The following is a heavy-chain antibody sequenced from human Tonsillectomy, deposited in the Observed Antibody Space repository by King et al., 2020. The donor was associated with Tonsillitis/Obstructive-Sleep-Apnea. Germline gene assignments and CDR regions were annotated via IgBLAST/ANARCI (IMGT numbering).Heavy chain of an antibody. J-gene: IGHJ6*03. V-gene: IGHV4-39*01. Sequence: LQLQESGPGLVKPSETLSLTCTVSGGSISSSSYYWGWIRQPPGKGLEWIGSIYYSGSTYYNPSLKSRVTISVDTSKNQFSLKLSSVTAADTAVYYCARHVRGDFDYYYMDVWGKGTTVTVSS. CDR3: ARHVRGDFDYYYMDV. CDR1: GGSISSSSYY. CDR2: IYYSGST. D-gene: IGHD2-21*02.